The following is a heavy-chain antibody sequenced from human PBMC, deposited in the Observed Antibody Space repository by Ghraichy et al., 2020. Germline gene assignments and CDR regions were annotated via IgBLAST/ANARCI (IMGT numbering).Heavy chain of an antibody. V-gene: IGHV4-34*01. CDR2: INHSGST. D-gene: IGHD3-3*01. CDR1: GGSFSGYY. J-gene: IGHJ4*02. CDR3: AVTYYDFWSGSPQRYFDY. Sequence: SETLSLTCAVYGGSFSGYYWRWIRQPPGKGLEWIGEINHSGSTNYTPSLKSRLTISVDTSKNQFSLKLSSVTAADTAVYYCAVTYYDFWSGSPQRYFDYWGQRGLVAVSA.